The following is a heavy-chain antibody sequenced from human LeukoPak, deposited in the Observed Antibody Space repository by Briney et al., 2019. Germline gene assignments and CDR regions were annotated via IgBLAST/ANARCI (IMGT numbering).Heavy chain of an antibody. CDR1: GYTFTSYG. D-gene: IGHD2-21*02. Sequence: ASVKVSCKASGYTFTSYGISWVRQAPGQGLEWMGWICAYNGNTNYAQKLQGRVTMTTDTSTSTAYMELRSLRSDDTAVYYCAKDFPLAYCGGDCSPGYWGQGTLVTVSS. CDR2: ICAYNGNT. CDR3: AKDFPLAYCGGDCSPGY. V-gene: IGHV1-18*01. J-gene: IGHJ4*02.